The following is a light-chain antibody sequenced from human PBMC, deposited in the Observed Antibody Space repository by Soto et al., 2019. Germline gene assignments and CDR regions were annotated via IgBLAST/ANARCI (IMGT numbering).Light chain of an antibody. V-gene: IGLV1-44*01. CDR2: SDN. CDR3: STWDDNLSTWL. Sequence: QSVLTQPPSASGTPGQRVTISCSGSNSNVGSYSVNWYQQLPGMAPKLLLYSDNQRPSGVPDRFSGSKSGSSASLAISGLQSEDEADYHCSTWDDNLSTWLFGGGTKLTVL. CDR1: NSNVGSYS. J-gene: IGLJ3*02.